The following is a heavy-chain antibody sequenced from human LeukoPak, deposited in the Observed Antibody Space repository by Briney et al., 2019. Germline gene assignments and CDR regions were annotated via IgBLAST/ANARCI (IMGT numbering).Heavy chain of an antibody. Sequence: GGSLRLSCAASGFTFSSYGMHWVRQAPGKGLEWVAFIRYDGSNKYYAESVKGRFTISRDNSKNTLYLQMNSLRAEDTAVYYCAKGIFGLSGYVPGMDVWGQGTTVTVSS. V-gene: IGHV3-30*02. D-gene: IGHD5-12*01. CDR3: AKGIFGLSGYVPGMDV. CDR2: IRYDGSNK. CDR1: GFTFSSYG. J-gene: IGHJ6*02.